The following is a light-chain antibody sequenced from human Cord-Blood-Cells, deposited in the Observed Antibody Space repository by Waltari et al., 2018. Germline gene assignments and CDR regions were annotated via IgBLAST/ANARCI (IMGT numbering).Light chain of an antibody. Sequence: EIVFTQSPATLSLSPGERAPLSCRASQSVSSYLALYQQKPGQAPRLLIYDASNRATGIPARFSGSGSGTDFTLTISSLEPEDFAVYYCQQRSNWPPAFGGGTKVEIK. CDR3: QQRSNWPPA. CDR2: DAS. CDR1: QSVSSY. V-gene: IGKV3-11*01. J-gene: IGKJ4*01.